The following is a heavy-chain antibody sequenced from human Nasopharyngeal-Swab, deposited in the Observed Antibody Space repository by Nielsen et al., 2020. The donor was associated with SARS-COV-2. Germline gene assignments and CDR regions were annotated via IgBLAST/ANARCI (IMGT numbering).Heavy chain of an antibody. CDR1: GFTFSSYA. CDR2: ISGSTT. V-gene: IGHV3-23*01. J-gene: IGHJ4*02. D-gene: IGHD6-13*01. Sequence: GGSLRLSCAASGFTFSSYAMSWVRQAPGKGLECVSAISGSTTYYADSVKGRFTISRDNAKNSLYLQMNSLRAEDTAVYYCARASGSSWDFDYWGQGTLVTVSS. CDR3: ARASGSSWDFDY.